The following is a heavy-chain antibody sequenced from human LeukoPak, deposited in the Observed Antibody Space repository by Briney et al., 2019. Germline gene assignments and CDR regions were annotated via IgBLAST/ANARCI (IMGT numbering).Heavy chain of an antibody. CDR1: GFTFSSYA. CDR3: AKSLYYYYYMDV. V-gene: IGHV3-23*01. Sequence: GGSLRLSCAASGFTFSSYAMSWVRQAPGKGLEWVSTIRSGGGYTYYADSVKGWFTISRDNSKNTLYLQMNSLRAEDTAVYNCAKSLYYYYYMDVWGKGTMVTVSS. CDR2: IRSGGGYT. J-gene: IGHJ6*03.